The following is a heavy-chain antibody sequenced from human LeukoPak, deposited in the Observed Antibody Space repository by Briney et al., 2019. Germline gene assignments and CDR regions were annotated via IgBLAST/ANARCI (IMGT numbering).Heavy chain of an antibody. V-gene: IGHV3-66*01. CDR2: IYSGGST. Sequence: GGSLRLSCAASGFTVRNNYMSWVRQAPGKGLEWVSVIYSGGSTYYADSVKGRFTISRDNSKNTLYLQMNSLRAEDTAVYFCATGERMVRGDGVDYWGQGTVVTVSS. CDR1: GFTVRNNY. J-gene: IGHJ4*02. D-gene: IGHD3-10*01. CDR3: ATGERMVRGDGVDY.